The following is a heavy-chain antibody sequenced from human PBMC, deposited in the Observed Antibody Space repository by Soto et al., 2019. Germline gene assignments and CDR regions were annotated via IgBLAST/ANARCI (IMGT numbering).Heavy chain of an antibody. CDR1: GFPFSSYS. Sequence: GGSLILSCAASGFPFSSYSMSWVRQAPGKGLEWVSAISGSGGSTYYADSVKGRFTISRDNSKNTLYLQMNSLRAEDTAVYYCAKDQNYYGSGSYHPYYYYGMDVWGQGTTVTVSS. CDR3: AKDQNYYGSGSYHPYYYYGMDV. J-gene: IGHJ6*02. V-gene: IGHV3-23*01. D-gene: IGHD3-10*01. CDR2: ISGSGGST.